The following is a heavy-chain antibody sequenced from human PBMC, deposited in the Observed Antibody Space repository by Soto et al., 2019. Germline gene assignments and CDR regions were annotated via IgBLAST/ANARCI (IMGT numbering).Heavy chain of an antibody. J-gene: IGHJ3*02. CDR3: ASSYMIFSLYDYYRDLISLPTRRTSDI. D-gene: IGHD5-12*01. CDR1: GYTFTSYG. Sequence: ASVKVSCKASGYTFTSYGISWVRQAPGQGLEWMGWISAYNGNTNYAQKLQGRVTMTTDTSTSTAYMELRSLRSEDTAVYYCASSYMIFSLYDYYRDLISLPTRRTSDI. V-gene: IGHV1-18*01. CDR2: ISAYNGNT.